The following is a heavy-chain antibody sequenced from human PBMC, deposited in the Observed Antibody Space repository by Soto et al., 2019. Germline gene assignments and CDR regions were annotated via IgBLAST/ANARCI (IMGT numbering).Heavy chain of an antibody. V-gene: IGHV3-30-3*01. D-gene: IGHD3-9*01. CDR2: ISYDGSNK. J-gene: IGHJ4*02. Sequence: GGSLRLSCAASGFTFSSYTMHWVRQAPGKGLEWVAVISYDGSNKYYADSVKGRFTISRDNSKNTLYLQMNSLRAEDTAVYYCARDDGPYYDILTGPLRDYWGQGTLVTISS. CDR1: GFTFSSYT. CDR3: ARDDGPYYDILTGPLRDY.